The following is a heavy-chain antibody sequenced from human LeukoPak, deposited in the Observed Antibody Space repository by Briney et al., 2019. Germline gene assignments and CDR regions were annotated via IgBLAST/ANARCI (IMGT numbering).Heavy chain of an antibody. CDR2: ISGSGGST. CDR1: GFSFSSYA. J-gene: IGHJ4*02. D-gene: IGHD5-18*01. Sequence: PGGSLRLSCAVSGFSFSSYAMSWVRQAPGKGLEWVSGISGSGGSTYYADSVKGRFTISRDNSKNTLYLQMNSLRAEDTAVYYCATSYSYGPFDYWGQGTLVTVSS. V-gene: IGHV3-23*01. CDR3: ATSYSYGPFDY.